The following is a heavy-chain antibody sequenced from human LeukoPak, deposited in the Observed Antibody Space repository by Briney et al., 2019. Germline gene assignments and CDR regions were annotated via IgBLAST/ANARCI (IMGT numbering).Heavy chain of an antibody. V-gene: IGHV3-30*02. D-gene: IGHD2/OR15-2a*01. J-gene: IGHJ4*02. CDR3: AKDGTSYYYIYY. CDR1: GFTFSSYD. CDR2: IRYDGSNK. Sequence: GGSLRLSCAASGFTFSSYDMHWVRQAPGKGLEWVAFIRYDGSNKYYADSVKGRFTISRDNSKNILYLQMNSLRGDDTAVYYCAKDGTSYYYIYYWGQGTLVTVSS.